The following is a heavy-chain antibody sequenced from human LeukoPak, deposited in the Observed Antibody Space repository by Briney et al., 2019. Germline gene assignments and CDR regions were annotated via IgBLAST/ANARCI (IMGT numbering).Heavy chain of an antibody. Sequence: SETLSLTCTVSGGSISSYYWSWIRQPAGKGLEWIGYIYYSGSTNYNPSLKSRVTISVDTSKNQFSLKLSSVTAADTAVYYCASRAHRETSFDYWGHGTLVTVSS. J-gene: IGHJ4*01. V-gene: IGHV4-59*01. CDR2: IYYSGST. CDR3: ASRAHRETSFDY. CDR1: GGSISSYY.